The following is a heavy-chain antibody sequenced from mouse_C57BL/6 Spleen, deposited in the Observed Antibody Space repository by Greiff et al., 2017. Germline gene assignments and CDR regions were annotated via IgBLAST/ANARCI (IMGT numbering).Heavy chain of an antibody. CDR3: ARWDNQVFYYAMDY. D-gene: IGHD3-3*01. J-gene: IGHJ4*01. CDR1: GYTFTSYW. CDR2: INPSNGGT. Sequence: QVQLQQPGTELVKPGASVKLSCKASGYTFTSYWMHWVKQRPGQGLEWIGNINPSNGGTNYNEKFKSKATLTVDKSSSTAYMQVSSLTSEDSAVYYSARWDNQVFYYAMDYWGQGTSVTVSS. V-gene: IGHV1-53*01.